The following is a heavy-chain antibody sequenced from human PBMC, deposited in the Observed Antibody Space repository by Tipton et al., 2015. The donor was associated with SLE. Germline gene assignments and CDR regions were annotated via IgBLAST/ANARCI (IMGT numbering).Heavy chain of an antibody. J-gene: IGHJ3*02. Sequence: QSGAEVKKPGESLKISCKGSGYSFTSYWIGWVRQMPGKGLEWMGIIYPGDSDTRYSPSFQGQVTISADKSISTAYLQWSSLKASDTAMYYCARLHHTDNWNYPGAFDIWGQGTMVTVSS. D-gene: IGHD1-7*01. V-gene: IGHV5-51*03. CDR2: IYPGDSDT. CDR3: ARLHHTDNWNYPGAFDI. CDR1: GYSFTSYW.